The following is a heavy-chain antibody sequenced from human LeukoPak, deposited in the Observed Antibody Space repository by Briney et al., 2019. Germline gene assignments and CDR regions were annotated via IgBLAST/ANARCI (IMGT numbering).Heavy chain of an antibody. CDR1: GFTFGDFA. J-gene: IGHJ6*02. D-gene: IGHD6-13*01. CDR2: IRSKGYGGAT. CDR3: TNPIAAGYYFYGMDV. V-gene: IGHV3-49*04. Sequence: GGSLRLSCKASGFTFGDFAMRWVRQAPGKGLQWVGFIRSKGYGGATEYAASVKGRFTISRDDSKSIAYLQMNSLKTEDTAVYYCTNPIAAGYYFYGMDVWGQGTTVTVSS.